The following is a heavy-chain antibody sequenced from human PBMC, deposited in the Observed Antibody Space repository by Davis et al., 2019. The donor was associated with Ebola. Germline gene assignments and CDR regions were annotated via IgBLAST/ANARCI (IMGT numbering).Heavy chain of an antibody. J-gene: IGHJ4*02. CDR2: ISSSGSTI. CDR1: GFTFSSYS. V-gene: IGHV3-48*04. CDR3: ARDNSYYDSSGYCDY. Sequence: GESLKISCAASGFTFSSYSMNWVRQAPGKGLEWVSYISSSGSTIYYADSVKGRFTISRDNAKNSLYLQMNRLRAEDTAVYYCARDNSYYDSSGYCDYWGQGTLVTVSS. D-gene: IGHD3-22*01.